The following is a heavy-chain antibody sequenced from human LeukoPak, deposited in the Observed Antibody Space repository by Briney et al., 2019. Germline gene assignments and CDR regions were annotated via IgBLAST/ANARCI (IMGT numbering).Heavy chain of an antibody. CDR3: ARGKELLRWPKSVDY. J-gene: IGHJ4*02. CDR1: GGSISTYY. CDR2: IYSSGTT. Sequence: SETLSLTCTVSGGSISTYYWTWIRQPPGKGLEWVGYIYSSGTTNYNPSLNSRVTISVDTSKNQFSLKLSSVTAADTAVYYCARGKELLRWPKSVDYWGQGTLVTVSS. D-gene: IGHD4-23*01. V-gene: IGHV4-59*12.